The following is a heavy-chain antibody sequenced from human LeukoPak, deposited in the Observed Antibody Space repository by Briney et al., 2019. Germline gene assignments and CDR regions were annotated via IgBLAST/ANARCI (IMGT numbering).Heavy chain of an antibody. V-gene: IGHV3-48*02. CDR2: ISNTSSTI. CDR3: ARARGVDY. J-gene: IGHJ4*02. CDR1: GFTFSSYG. Sequence: PGGSLRLSCAASGFTFSSYGMHWVRQAPGKGLEWVLSISNTSSTIYYADSVKGRFTISRGNAKNSLYLQMDSLRDEDTAVYYCARARGVDYWGQGTLVTVSP.